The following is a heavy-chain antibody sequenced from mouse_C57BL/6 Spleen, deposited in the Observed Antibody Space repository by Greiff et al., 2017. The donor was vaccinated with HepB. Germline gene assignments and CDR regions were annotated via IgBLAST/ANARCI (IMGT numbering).Heavy chain of an antibody. Sequence: EVQGVESGPELVKPGASVKISCKASGYSFTDYNMNWVKQSNGKSLEWIGVINPNYGTTSYNQKFKGKATLTVDQSSSTAYMQLNSLTSEDSAVYYCARVYYGNYDWYFDVWGTGTTVTVSS. J-gene: IGHJ1*03. V-gene: IGHV1-39*01. CDR3: ARVYYGNYDWYFDV. CDR1: GYSFTDYN. CDR2: INPNYGTT. D-gene: IGHD2-1*01.